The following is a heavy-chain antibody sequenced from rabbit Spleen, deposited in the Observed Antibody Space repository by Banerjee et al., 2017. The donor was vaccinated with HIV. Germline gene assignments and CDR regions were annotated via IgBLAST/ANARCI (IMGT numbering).Heavy chain of an antibody. CDR3: VREAGYGGYGDANL. CDR1: RFDFSTYS. D-gene: IGHD6-1*01. V-gene: IGHV1S7*01. J-gene: IGHJ4*01. CDR2: IVPIFGVT. Sequence: ESGGGLVKPEGSLKLSCKASRFDFSTYSMSWVRQAPGKGLEWIGYIVPIFGVTYYANWVNGRFTISSHNAQNTLYLQLNSLTAADTATYFCVREAGYGGYGDANLWGQGTLVTVS.